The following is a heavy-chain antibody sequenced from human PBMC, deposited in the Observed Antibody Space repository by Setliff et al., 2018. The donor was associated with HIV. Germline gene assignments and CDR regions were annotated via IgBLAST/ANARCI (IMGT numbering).Heavy chain of an antibody. Sequence: SETLSLTCAVSGYSISSNYWWGWIRQSPGKGLEWIGDIGNIYNGGSTYYTPSLKSRVTMSVDTSKNQFSLKLSSVTAVDTAVYYCARTALWFDEADWYFDLWGRGTLVTVSS. J-gene: IGHJ2*01. CDR1: GYSISSNYW. CDR2: IGNIYNGGST. V-gene: IGHV4-28*01. CDR3: ARTALWFDEADWYFDL. D-gene: IGHD3-10*01.